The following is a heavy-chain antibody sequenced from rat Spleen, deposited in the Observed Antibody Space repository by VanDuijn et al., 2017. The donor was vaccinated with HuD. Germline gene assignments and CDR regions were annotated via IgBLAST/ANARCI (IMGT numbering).Heavy chain of an antibody. J-gene: IGHJ2*01. CDR3: TRDRILRSTGFDY. V-gene: IGHV5-20*01. CDR2: INYDGGGT. D-gene: IGHD1-6*01. CDR1: GFTFSGYW. Sequence: EVQLVETGGDLVQPGRSLKLSCVASGFTFSGYWMYWLRQAPTKGLEWVASINYDGGGTYYRDSVKGRFTVSRDNAKSSLYLQMDSLRSEDTATYYCTRDRILRSTGFDYWGQGVMVTVSS.